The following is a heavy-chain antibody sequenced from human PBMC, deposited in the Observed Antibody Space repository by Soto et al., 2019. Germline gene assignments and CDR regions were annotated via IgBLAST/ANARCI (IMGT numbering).Heavy chain of an antibody. Sequence: PGGSLRLSCGASGFTFSVYAMTWVRQAPGKGLEWVSAISGNGGSTYYADSVKGRFTISRDNSKSTLHLQMKSLRVEDTAVYYCAKDRTFGPPLVRFDSWGQGTLVTVSS. CDR1: GFTFSVYA. V-gene: IGHV3-23*01. CDR2: ISGNGGST. D-gene: IGHD6-6*01. J-gene: IGHJ4*02. CDR3: AKDRTFGPPLVRFDS.